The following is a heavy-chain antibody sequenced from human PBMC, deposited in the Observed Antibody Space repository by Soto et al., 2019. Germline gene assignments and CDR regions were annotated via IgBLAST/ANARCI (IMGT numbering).Heavy chain of an antibody. V-gene: IGHV2-5*02. D-gene: IGHD1-26*01. Sequence: QITLNESGPTLVKPTQTLTLTCTFSGFSLGTYGVGVGWIRQPPGKALEWLALIYWDDDKRYSTSLKSRLTITKDTSKRQVFLTLTYMDAVVTATYYCAHRGGGIVDWYFDLWGRGTPVIVSS. J-gene: IGHJ2*01. CDR2: IYWDDDK. CDR3: AHRGGGIVDWYFDL. CDR1: GFSLGTYGVG.